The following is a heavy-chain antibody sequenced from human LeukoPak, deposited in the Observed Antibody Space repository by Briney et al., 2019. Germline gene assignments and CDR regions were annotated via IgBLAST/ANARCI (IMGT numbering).Heavy chain of an antibody. J-gene: IGHJ5*02. Sequence: ASVKVSCKASGYTFTGQYMHWVRQAPGQGLERMGWINPNSGGTNYAQKFQGRVTMTRDTSISTAYMELSRLRSDDTAVYYCARGYNYGSNWFDPWGQGTLVTVSS. D-gene: IGHD1-1*01. CDR1: GYTFTGQY. V-gene: IGHV1-2*02. CDR3: ARGYNYGSNWFDP. CDR2: INPNSGGT.